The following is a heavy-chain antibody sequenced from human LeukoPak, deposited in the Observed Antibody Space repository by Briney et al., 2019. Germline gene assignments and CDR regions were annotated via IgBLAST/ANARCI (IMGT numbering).Heavy chain of an antibody. CDR3: TSDLGWLGH. J-gene: IGHJ1*01. V-gene: IGHV3-15*01. CDR2: IKSKTDGGTT. D-gene: IGHD5-24*01. CDR1: GFTISSQS. Sequence: GGSLRLFCAASGFTISSQSVSWARQAPGKGLEWVGRIKSKTDGGTTDYAAPVKGRFTISRDDSKNTLYLQMNSLKTEDTAVYYCTSDLGWLGHGARDTVDSVSS.